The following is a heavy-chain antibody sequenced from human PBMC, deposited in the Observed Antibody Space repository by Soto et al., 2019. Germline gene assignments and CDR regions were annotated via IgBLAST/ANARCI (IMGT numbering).Heavy chain of an antibody. CDR3: ARGVPDAPDKDYFDS. V-gene: IGHV4-34*01. CDR1: GGSFSGYY. Sequence: PSETLSLTCAVYGGSFSGYYWSWIRQSPEKGLEWIGEIDHSGSTNQNPSLKSRVSISVDTSKNQFSLKLRSLTAADTAVYYCARGVPDAPDKDYFDSWGLGTLVTVSS. CDR2: IDHSGST. D-gene: IGHD3-10*01. J-gene: IGHJ4*02.